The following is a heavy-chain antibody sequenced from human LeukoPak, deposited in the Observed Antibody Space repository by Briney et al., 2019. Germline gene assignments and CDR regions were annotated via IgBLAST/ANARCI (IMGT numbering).Heavy chain of an antibody. CDR3: ARHCSGDSCHQIYLEY. J-gene: IGHJ4*02. D-gene: IGHD2-15*01. CDR1: GGSISSYY. V-gene: IGHV4-59*08. CDR2: IYYSGST. Sequence: SETLSLTCTVSGGSISSYYWSWIRQPPGKGLEWMGYIYYSGSTNYNPSLKSRVTISIDTSKKHFSLKLTSVTAADTAVYYCARHCSGDSCHQIYLEYWGQGTLVTVSS.